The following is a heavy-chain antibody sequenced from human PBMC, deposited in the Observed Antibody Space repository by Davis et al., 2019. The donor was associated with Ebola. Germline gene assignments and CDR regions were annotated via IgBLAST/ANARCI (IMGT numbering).Heavy chain of an antibody. V-gene: IGHV4-59*12. CDR2: IHYLGNT. J-gene: IGHJ6*04. CDR1: GGSINNYF. D-gene: IGHD6-19*01. Sequence: MPSETLSLTCTVSGGSINNYFWSWIRQPPGKGLEWIGNIHYLGNTNYNPSLKSRVTISVDTSKNQFSLKLNSVTAADTAVYYCAKGGSGWPSDYSYGMGVWGKGTTVTVSS. CDR3: AKGGSGWPSDYSYGMGV.